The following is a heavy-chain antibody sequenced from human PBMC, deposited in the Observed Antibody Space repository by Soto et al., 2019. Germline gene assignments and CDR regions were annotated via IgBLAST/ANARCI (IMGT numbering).Heavy chain of an antibody. CDR3: ARILYSNTFYYYYMDV. CDR1: GFTVTSNY. CDR2: IDSGGST. V-gene: IGHV3-53*04. Sequence: GGSLRLSCAASGFTVTSNYMTWVRQAPGKGLEWVSVIDSGGSTYYADSVKGRFTISRHNSKNTLYLQMSSLRREDTAVYYCARILYSNTFYYYYMDVWGKGTTVTVSS. J-gene: IGHJ6*03. D-gene: IGHD6-13*01.